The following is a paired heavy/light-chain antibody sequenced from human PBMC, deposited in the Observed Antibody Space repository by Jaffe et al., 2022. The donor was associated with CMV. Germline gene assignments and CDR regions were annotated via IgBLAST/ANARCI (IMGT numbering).Light chain of an antibody. CDR1: GGINVATYN. J-gene: IGLJ2*01. V-gene: IGLV5-45*03. Sequence: QAVLTQPSSLSASPGASASLTCTLRGGINVATYNIHWYQQKPGSPPQFLLRYKSGSDNQQGSGVPSRFSGSKDASANAGILLISGLQSEDEADYYCLIWHSGAVVFGGGTKLTVL. CDR3: LIWHSGAVV. CDR2: YKSGSDN.
Heavy chain of an antibody. CDR2: TWYRSNWYN. Sequence: QIQLQQSGPGLVRPSQTLSLTCDISGDSVSNNSVTWNWIRQSPSKGLEWLGRTWYRSNWYNDYAVSVRSRITIDPDTSKNRISLQLNSVTPEDTAVYYCARDSSSSYFQHWGQGTLVTVSS. V-gene: IGHV6-1*01. CDR1: GDSVSNNSVT. CDR3: ARDSSSSYFQH. D-gene: IGHD6-6*01. J-gene: IGHJ1*01.